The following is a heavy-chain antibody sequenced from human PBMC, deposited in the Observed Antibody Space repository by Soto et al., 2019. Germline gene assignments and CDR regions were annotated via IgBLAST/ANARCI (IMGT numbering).Heavy chain of an antibody. CDR3: AKGSMIVVVSYAIHPSDAFDI. V-gene: IGHV3-23*01. CDR2: IGARSGST. Sequence: PGGSLRLSCAASGFRFSNYAMSWVRQAPGKGLEWVSVIGARSGSTYYADSVKGRFTISRDNAKNSLYLQMNSLRAEDTALYYCAKGSMIVVVSYAIHPSDAFDIWGQGTMVTVSS. CDR1: GFRFSNYA. D-gene: IGHD3-22*01. J-gene: IGHJ3*02.